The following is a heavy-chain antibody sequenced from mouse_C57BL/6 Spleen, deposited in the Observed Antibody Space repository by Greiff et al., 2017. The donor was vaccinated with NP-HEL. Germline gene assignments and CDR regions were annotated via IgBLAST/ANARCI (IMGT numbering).Heavy chain of an antibody. CDR3: AIDYGPSFDY. J-gene: IGHJ2*01. Sequence: VQLQQSGPELVKPGASVKMSCKASGYTFTDYNMHWVKQSHGKSLEWIGYINPNNGGTSYNQKFKGKATLTVNKSSSTAYMELRSLTSEDSAVYYCAIDYGPSFDYWGQGTTLTVSS. CDR2: INPNNGGT. V-gene: IGHV1-22*01. D-gene: IGHD1-2*01. CDR1: GYTFTDYN.